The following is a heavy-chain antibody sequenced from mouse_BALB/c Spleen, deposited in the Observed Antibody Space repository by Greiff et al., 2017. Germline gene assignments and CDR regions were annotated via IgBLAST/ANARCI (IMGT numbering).Heavy chain of an antibody. V-gene: IGHV5-17*02. CDR3: ARRYDYDVGAMDY. J-gene: IGHJ4*01. Sequence: DVMLVESGGGLVQPGGSRKLSCAASGFTFSSFGMHWVRQAPEKGLEWVAYISSGSSTIYYADTVKGRFTISRDNPKNTLFLQMTSLRSEDTAMYYCARRYDYDVGAMDYWGQGTSVTVSS. CDR2: ISSGSSTI. D-gene: IGHD2-4*01. CDR1: GFTFSSFG.